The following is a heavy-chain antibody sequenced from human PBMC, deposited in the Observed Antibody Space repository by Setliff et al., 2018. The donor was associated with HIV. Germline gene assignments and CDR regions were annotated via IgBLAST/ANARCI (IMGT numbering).Heavy chain of an antibody. CDR2: IYPGDSDT. V-gene: IGHV5-51*01. CDR3: ARVIVGASDAFDI. D-gene: IGHD1-26*01. J-gene: IGHJ3*02. Sequence: GESLKISCKGSGYSFTSYWIGWVRQMPGKGLEWMGVIYPGDSDTRYSPSFQGLVTISVDKSISTAYLQWSSLRASDIAMYYCARVIVGASDAFDIWGQGTMVTVSS. CDR1: GYSFTSYW.